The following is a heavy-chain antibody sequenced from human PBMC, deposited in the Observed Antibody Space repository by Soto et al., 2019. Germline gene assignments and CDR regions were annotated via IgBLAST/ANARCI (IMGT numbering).Heavy chain of an antibody. CDR1: GGTFSSYA. J-gene: IGHJ6*02. V-gene: IGHV1-69*13. CDR3: ARDGALGYSYGQPYYYYGMDV. D-gene: IGHD5-18*01. CDR2: IIPIFGTA. Sequence: ASVKVSCKASGGTFSSYAISWVRQAPRQGLEWMGGIIPIFGTANYAQKFQGRVTITADESTSTAYMELSSLRSEDTAVYYCARDGALGYSYGQPYYYYGMDVWGQGTTVTVSS.